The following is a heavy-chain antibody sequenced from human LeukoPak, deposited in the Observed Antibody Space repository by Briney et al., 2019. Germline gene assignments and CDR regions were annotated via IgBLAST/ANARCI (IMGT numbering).Heavy chain of an antibody. CDR2: IYYSGST. J-gene: IGHJ1*01. D-gene: IGHD3-3*01. CDR3: ARSGSSITIFGVVIEYFQH. CDR1: GGSISSYY. Sequence: PSETLSLTCTVSGGSISSYYWSWIRQPPGKGLEWIGYIYYSGSTNYNPSLKSRVTISVDTSKNQFSLKLSSATAADTAVYYCARSGSSITIFGVVIEYFQHWGQGTLVTVSS. V-gene: IGHV4-59*08.